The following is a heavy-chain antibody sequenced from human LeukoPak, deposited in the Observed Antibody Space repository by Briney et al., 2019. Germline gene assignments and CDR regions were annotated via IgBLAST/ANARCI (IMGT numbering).Heavy chain of an antibody. D-gene: IGHD6-13*01. Sequence: PGGSLRLSCAASGFTFSSYGMHWVRQAPGKGREWVAFIRYEGSNKYYADSVKGRFTISRDNSKNTLYLQMNSLRAEDTAVYYCAKDKKGIAAAGIPDYWGQGTLVTVSS. J-gene: IGHJ4*02. CDR2: IRYEGSNK. CDR3: AKDKKGIAAAGIPDY. CDR1: GFTFSSYG. V-gene: IGHV3-30*02.